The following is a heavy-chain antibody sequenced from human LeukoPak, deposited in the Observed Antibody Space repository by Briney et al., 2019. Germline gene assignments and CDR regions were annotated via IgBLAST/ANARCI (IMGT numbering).Heavy chain of an antibody. CDR2: IYHSGST. CDR1: GFTFSNYD. V-gene: IGHV4-34*08. J-gene: IGHJ3*02. CDR3: GHYRGTAAGRGGAFDI. Sequence: LRLSCAASGFTFSNYDMNWVRQAPGKGLEWIGEIYHSGSTNYNPSLKNRVTMSVDKSKNQFSLNLSSVTAADTAVYYCGHYRGTAAGRGGAFDIWGQGTMVTVSS. D-gene: IGHD6-13*01.